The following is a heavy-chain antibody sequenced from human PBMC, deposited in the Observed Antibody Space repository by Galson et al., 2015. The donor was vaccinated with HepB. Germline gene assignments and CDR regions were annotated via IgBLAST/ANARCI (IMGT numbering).Heavy chain of an antibody. CDR1: GGTFSSYA. J-gene: IGHJ6*03. Sequence: SVKVSCKASGGTFSSYAISWVRQAPGQGLEWMGGIIPIFGTANYAQKFQGRVTITADESTSTAYMELSSLRSEDTAVYYCARFRYCSSTSCYEDYYYMDVWGKGTTVTVSS. D-gene: IGHD2-2*01. V-gene: IGHV1-69*13. CDR2: IIPIFGTA. CDR3: ARFRYCSSTSCYEDYYYMDV.